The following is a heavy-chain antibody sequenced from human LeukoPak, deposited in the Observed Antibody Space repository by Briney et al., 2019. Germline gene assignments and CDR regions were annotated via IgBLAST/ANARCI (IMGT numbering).Heavy chain of an antibody. J-gene: IGHJ4*02. CDR1: AFSFSTYG. CDR2: IRYDGSNK. D-gene: IGHD1-26*01. V-gene: IGHV3-30*02. CDR3: AKGWELLSPFDY. Sequence: GGSLRLSCAASAFSFSTYGMHWVRQAPGKGLEWVAFIRYDGSNKYYADSVKGRFTISRDNSKNTLYLQMNSLRAEDTAVYYCAKGWELLSPFDYWGQGTLVTVSS.